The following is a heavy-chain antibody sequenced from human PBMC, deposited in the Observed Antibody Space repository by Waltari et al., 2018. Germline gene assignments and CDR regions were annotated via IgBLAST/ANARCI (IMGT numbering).Heavy chain of an antibody. D-gene: IGHD3-9*01. CDR3: ARGLYEIWTGNWCDP. Sequence: QVQLQESGPGLVKPSETLSLTCTVSGGSISSYYWCWIRQPPGKGLEWIGYIYYSGSTKYNPSLKGRVTISVGTSKSHFSQKLSCVTAADTAVYYCARGLYEIWTGNWCDPWGQGTLVTVSS. J-gene: IGHJ5*02. CDR2: IYYSGST. CDR1: GGSISSYY. V-gene: IGHV4-59*01.